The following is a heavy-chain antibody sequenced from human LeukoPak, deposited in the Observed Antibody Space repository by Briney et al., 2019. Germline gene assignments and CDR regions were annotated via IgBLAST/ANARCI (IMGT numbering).Heavy chain of an antibody. Sequence: SETLSLTCTVSGGSISSSSYYWGWIRQPPGKGLEWIGSIYYSGSTYYNPSLKSRVTISVDTSKNQFSLKLSSVTAADTAVYYCARGDTAFYPYFDYWGQGTLVTVSS. J-gene: IGHJ4*02. CDR3: ARGDTAFYPYFDY. V-gene: IGHV4-39*01. CDR1: GGSISSSSYY. D-gene: IGHD5-18*01. CDR2: IYYSGST.